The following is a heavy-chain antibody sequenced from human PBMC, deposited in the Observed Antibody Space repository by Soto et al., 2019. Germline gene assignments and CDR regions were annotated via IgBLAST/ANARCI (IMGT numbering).Heavy chain of an antibody. CDR3: ARQSPTPGYYYFSYGMDV. V-gene: IGHV5-51*01. Sequence: LGESLKISCNASGYIFTLYWICWVRQMPWKGLEWMGIIYPGDSDTRYSPSFQGQVTISADKSISTASLQWSSLKASDTAVYYCARQSPTPGYYYFSYGMDVWGQGTTVTVSS. CDR2: IYPGDSDT. J-gene: IGHJ6*02. D-gene: IGHD4-17*01. CDR1: GYIFTLYW.